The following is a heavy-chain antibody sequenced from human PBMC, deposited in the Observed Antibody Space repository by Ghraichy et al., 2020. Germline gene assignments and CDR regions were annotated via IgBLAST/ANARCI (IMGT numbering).Heavy chain of an antibody. CDR3: TRDRGQIYYYFNMDV. CDR1: GFTFSDYY. CDR2: ISSDGNTM. V-gene: IGHV3-11*01. D-gene: IGHD5-24*01. Sequence: GGSLRLSCAASGFTFSDYYMSWIRQAPGKGLELVSCISSDGNTMYYADSVKGRFAISRDNAKNSVYLQMNSLRAEDTAVYYCTRDRGQIYYYFNMDVWGQGTAVTVSS. J-gene: IGHJ6*02.